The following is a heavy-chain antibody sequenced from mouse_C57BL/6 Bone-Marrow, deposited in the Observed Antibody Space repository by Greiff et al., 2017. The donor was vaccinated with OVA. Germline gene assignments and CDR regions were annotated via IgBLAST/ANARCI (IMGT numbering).Heavy chain of an antibody. Sequence: VQLQQSGPELVKPGASVKISCKASGYTFTDYYMNWVKQSHGKSLEWIGDINPNNGGTSYNQKFKGKATLTVDKSSSTAYMELRSLTSEDSAVYYCAREADGHYWDFDYWGQGTTLTVSS. CDR1: GYTFTDYY. J-gene: IGHJ2*01. CDR2: INPNNGGT. CDR3: AREADGHYWDFDY. V-gene: IGHV1-26*01. D-gene: IGHD2-3*01.